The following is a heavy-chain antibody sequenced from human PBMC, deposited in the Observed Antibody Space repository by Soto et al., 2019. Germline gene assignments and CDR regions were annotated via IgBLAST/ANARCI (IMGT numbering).Heavy chain of an antibody. CDR2: INHSGST. J-gene: IGHJ6*02. D-gene: IGHD6-6*01. CDR1: GGSFSGYY. CDR3: APGGPKVYSSSSNYGMDV. V-gene: IGHV4-34*01. Sequence: SETLSLTCAVYGGSFSGYYWSWIRQPPGKGLEWIGEINHSGSTNYNPSLKSRVTISVDTSKNQFSLKLSSVTAADTAVYYCAPGGPKVYSSSSNYGMDVWGQGTTVTVSS.